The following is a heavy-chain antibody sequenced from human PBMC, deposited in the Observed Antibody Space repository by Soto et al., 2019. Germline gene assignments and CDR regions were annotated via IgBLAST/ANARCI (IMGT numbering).Heavy chain of an antibody. D-gene: IGHD3-3*01. CDR1: GGSIIGGGYY. CDR2: VDHTGVT. CDR3: ARDLTSNLNSFDP. V-gene: IGHV4-31*03. Sequence: SETLSLTCTVTGGSIIGGGYYWTWIRHHPGKGLDWLGYVDHTGVTYYNPSLKHRVTISADTSRDQFFLNLTSVTAAETAVDYCARDLTSNLNSFDPWGPGRLVTVSS. J-gene: IGHJ5*02.